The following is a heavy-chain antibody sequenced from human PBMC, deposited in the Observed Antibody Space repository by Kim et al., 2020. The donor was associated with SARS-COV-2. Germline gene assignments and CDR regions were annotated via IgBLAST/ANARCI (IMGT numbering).Heavy chain of an antibody. CDR1: GFTFSSYA. D-gene: IGHD4-17*01. CDR3: AKDNYGGNSVGNDAFDI. Sequence: GGSLRLSCAASGFTFSSYAMSWVRQAPGKGLEWVSAISGSGGSTYYADSVKGRFTISRDNSKNTLYLQMNSLRAEDTAVYYCAKDNYGGNSVGNDAFDIWGQGTMVTVSS. V-gene: IGHV3-23*01. CDR2: ISGSGGST. J-gene: IGHJ3*02.